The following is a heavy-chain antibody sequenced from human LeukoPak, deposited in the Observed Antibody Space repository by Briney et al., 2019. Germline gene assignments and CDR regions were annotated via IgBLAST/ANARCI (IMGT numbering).Heavy chain of an antibody. Sequence: GESLKISCKGFGYSFTYYWIGWVRQMPGKGLEWMGFIYPGDSDTRYSPSFQGQVTISADKSISTAYLQWSSLKASDTAMYYCARQDGAAKYYFDYWGQGTQVTVSS. D-gene: IGHD5-24*01. J-gene: IGHJ4*02. CDR3: ARQDGAAKYYFDY. V-gene: IGHV5-51*01. CDR2: IYPGDSDT. CDR1: GYSFTYYW.